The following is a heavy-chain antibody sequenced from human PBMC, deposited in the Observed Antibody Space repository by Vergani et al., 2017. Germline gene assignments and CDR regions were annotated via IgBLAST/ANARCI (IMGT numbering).Heavy chain of an antibody. V-gene: IGHV4-34*01. CDR2: INHSGST. J-gene: IGHJ6*02. D-gene: IGHD2-2*01. Sequence: QVQLQQWGAGLLKPSETLSLTCAVYGGSFSGYYWSWIRQPPGKGLEWIGEINHSGSTNSNPSLKSRVTISVDTSKNQFSLRLSSVTAADTAVYYCARAGRRCSSTSCYYYYYGMDVWGQGTTVTVSS. CDR1: GGSFSGYY. CDR3: ARAGRRCSSTSCYYYYYGMDV.